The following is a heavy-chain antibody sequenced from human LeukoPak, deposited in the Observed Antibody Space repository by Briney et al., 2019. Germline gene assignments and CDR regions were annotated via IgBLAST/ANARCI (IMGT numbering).Heavy chain of an antibody. J-gene: IGHJ6*04. CDR1: GFTFSSYG. Sequence: GGSLRLSCAASGFTFSSYGMHWVRQAPGKGLKWVAFIRSDGSNKYYADSVKGRFAISRDNSKNTLYLQMNSLRTEDTAVYYCARRWFGDVWGKGTTVTVSS. V-gene: IGHV3-30*02. D-gene: IGHD3-10*01. CDR2: IRSDGSNK. CDR3: ARRWFGDV.